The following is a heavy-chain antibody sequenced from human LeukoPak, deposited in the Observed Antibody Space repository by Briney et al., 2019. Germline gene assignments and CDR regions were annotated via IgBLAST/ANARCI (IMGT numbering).Heavy chain of an antibody. Sequence: SETLSLTCAVYGGSFSGYYWSWIRQPPGKGLEWSGEINHSGSTNYNPSLKSRVTISVDTSKNQFSLKLSSVTAADTAVYYCARGSSSWYGRYNWFDPWGQGTLVTVSS. D-gene: IGHD6-13*01. J-gene: IGHJ5*02. CDR3: ARGSSSWYGRYNWFDP. CDR1: GGSFSGYY. CDR2: INHSGST. V-gene: IGHV4-34*01.